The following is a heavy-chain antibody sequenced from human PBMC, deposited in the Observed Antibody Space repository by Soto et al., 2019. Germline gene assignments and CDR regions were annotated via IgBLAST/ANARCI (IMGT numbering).Heavy chain of an antibody. J-gene: IGHJ4*02. D-gene: IGHD1-26*01. Sequence: QVQLVESGGGAVQPGESLRLSCVASGFDFTYYAMHWVRQAPGKGLESVAVMSSDGSKIHHTDSVKGRFTISRDNSKNTLYLPMNSLGKEDTAVYFCAKDEGVGGTLGLFDYWGQGTLVSVSS. CDR2: MSSDGSKI. CDR3: AKDEGVGGTLGLFDY. V-gene: IGHV3-30*18. CDR1: GFDFTYYA.